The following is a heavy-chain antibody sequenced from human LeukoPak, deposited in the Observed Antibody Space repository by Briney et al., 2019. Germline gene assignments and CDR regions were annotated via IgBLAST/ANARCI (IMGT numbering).Heavy chain of an antibody. Sequence: PGGSLRLSCAASGFTFSDYSMNWVRQTPGKGLEWVSYISGSSSAIYYADSVKGRFTVSRDNAKNSLYLQMNSLRDEDTAVYYSARDSGATNCGGACYSPHDYWGQGTLVTVSS. CDR3: ARDSGATNCGGACYSPHDY. CDR1: GFTFSDYS. J-gene: IGHJ4*02. CDR2: ISGSSSAI. D-gene: IGHD2-21*02. V-gene: IGHV3-48*02.